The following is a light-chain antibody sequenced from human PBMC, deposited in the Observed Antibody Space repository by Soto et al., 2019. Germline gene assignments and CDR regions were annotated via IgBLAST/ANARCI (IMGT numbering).Light chain of an antibody. CDR2: GNS. CDR1: SSNIGAGYD. V-gene: IGLV1-40*01. J-gene: IGLJ2*01. CDR3: QSYASSQSRV. Sequence: QSVLTQPPSVSGAPGQRVTISCTGSSSNIGAGYDVHWYQQLPGTAPKLLIYGNSNRPSGVPDRFSGSKSGTSASLAISGLQAEYEADYYCQSYASSQSRVFGGGTKLTVL.